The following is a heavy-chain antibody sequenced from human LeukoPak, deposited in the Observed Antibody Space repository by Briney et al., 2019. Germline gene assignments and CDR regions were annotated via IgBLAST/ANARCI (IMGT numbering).Heavy chain of an antibody. CDR2: INHSGST. J-gene: IGHJ4*02. CDR1: GYSISSGYY. D-gene: IGHD3-3*01. V-gene: IGHV4-38-2*02. Sequence: SETLSLTCTVSGYSISSGYYWGWIRQPPGKGLEWIGEINHSGSTNYNPSLKSRVTISVDTSKNQFSLKLSSVTAADTAVYYCARRGITIFGPDYWGQGTLVTVSS. CDR3: ARRGITIFGPDY.